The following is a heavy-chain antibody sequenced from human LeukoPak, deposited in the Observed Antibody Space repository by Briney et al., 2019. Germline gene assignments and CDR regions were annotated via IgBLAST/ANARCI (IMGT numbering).Heavy chain of an antibody. CDR3: ARERTSSYDSSEYYGMDV. Sequence: SQTLSLTCTVSGGSISNANYYWSWIRQPAGKGLEWLGRFYASGSTPGTNHTASLGSRITISVDTSENQFSLKLTSVTAADTAIDYCARERTSSYDSSEYYGMDVWGQGTTVTVSS. D-gene: IGHD5-12*01. CDR2: FYASGS. CDR1: GGSISNANYY. V-gene: IGHV4-61*02. J-gene: IGHJ6*02.